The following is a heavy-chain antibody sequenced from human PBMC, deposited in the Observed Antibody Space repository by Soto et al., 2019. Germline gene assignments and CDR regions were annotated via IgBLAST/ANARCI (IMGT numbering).Heavy chain of an antibody. CDR2: ITVGSSHI. J-gene: IGHJ4*02. CDR3: SRSPEVGVRGAY. CDR1: GFPFSAYN. D-gene: IGHD3-16*01. V-gene: IGHV3-21*01. Sequence: EVQLVESGGGLVKPGGSLRLSCTGSGFPFSAYNINWVRQAPGKGLEWVSSITVGSSHIYQPNSMKGRFTISRDDAKNSGYLQIDSLRDEETALYYCSRSPEVGVRGAYWGQGTLVTVSS.